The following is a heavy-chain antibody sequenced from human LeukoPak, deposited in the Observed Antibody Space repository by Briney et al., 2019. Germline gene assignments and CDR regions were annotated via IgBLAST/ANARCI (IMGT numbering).Heavy chain of an antibody. CDR3: AKTGIRFLEWLSPENAFDI. Sequence: PGGSLRLSCAASGFTVSSNHMSWVRQAPGKGLEWVSAISGSGGSTYYADSVKGRFTISRDNSKNTLYLQMNSLRAEDTAVYYCAKTGIRFLEWLSPENAFDIWGQGTMVTVSS. V-gene: IGHV3-23*01. D-gene: IGHD3-3*01. J-gene: IGHJ3*02. CDR1: GFTVSSNH. CDR2: ISGSGGST.